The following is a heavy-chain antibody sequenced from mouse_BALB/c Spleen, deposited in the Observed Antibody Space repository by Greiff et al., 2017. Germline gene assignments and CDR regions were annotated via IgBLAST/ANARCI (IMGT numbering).Heavy chain of an antibody. CDR2: INPYNDGT. V-gene: IGHV1-14*01. CDR1: GYTFTSYV. Sequence: EVQLQQSGPELVKTGASVKISCKASGYTFTSYVMHWVKQKPGQGLEWIGYINPYNDGTKYNEKFKGKATLTSDKSSSTAYMELSSLTSEDSAVYYCARYAMPWYFDVWGAGTTVTVSS. CDR3: ARYAMPWYFDV. J-gene: IGHJ1*01. D-gene: IGHD6-5*01.